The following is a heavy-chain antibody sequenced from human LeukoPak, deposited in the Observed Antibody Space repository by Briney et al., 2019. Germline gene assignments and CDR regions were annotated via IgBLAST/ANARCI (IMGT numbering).Heavy chain of an antibody. CDR1: GGSISSYY. CDR3: ARHSSDYDFWSPYGMDV. J-gene: IGHJ6*02. CDR2: IYTSGST. V-gene: IGHV4-4*07. D-gene: IGHD3-3*01. Sequence: PSETLSLTCTVSGGSISSYYWSWIRQPAGKGLEWIGRIYTSGSTNYNPSLKSRVTMSIDTSKNQFSLKLSSVTAADTAVYYCARHSSDYDFWSPYGMDVWGQGTTVTVSS.